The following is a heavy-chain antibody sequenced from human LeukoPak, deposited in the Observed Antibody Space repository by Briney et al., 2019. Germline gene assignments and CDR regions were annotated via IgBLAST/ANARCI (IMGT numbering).Heavy chain of an antibody. J-gene: IGHJ5*02. D-gene: IGHD5-18*01. CDR2: INSDGSST. Sequence: PGGSLRLSCAASGFTFRSYWMHWVRQAPGKGLVWVSRINSDGSSTSYADSVKGRFTISRDNAKNTLYLQMNSLRAEDTAVYYCARCPSMVKGILSYNWFDLWGQGPVVSVSS. CDR1: GFTFRSYW. CDR3: ARCPSMVKGILSYNWFDL. V-gene: IGHV3-74*01.